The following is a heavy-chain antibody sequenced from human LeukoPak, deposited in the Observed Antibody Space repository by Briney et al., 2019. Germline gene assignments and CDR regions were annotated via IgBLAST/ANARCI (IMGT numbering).Heavy chain of an antibody. J-gene: IGHJ4*02. CDR1: GGSFSGYY. CDR3: ARETMVGFVDY. CDR2: IYYSGST. Sequence: SETLSLTCAVYGGSFSGYYWSWIRQPPGKGLEWIGYIYYSGSTNYNPSLKSRVTISVDTSKNQFSLQLNSVTPEDTALYFCARETMVGFVDYWGQGTMVTVSS. D-gene: IGHD4/OR15-4a*01. V-gene: IGHV4-34*11.